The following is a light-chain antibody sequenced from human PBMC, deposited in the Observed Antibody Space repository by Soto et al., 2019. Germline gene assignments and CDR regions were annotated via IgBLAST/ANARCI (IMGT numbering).Light chain of an antibody. J-gene: IGKJ4*01. CDR3: QQRSNRVT. V-gene: IGKV3-11*01. CDR1: QSVTTY. Sequence: EIVLTQSPATLSLSPGERATLSCRASQSVTTYLAWYQQKPGQAPRLLIYDTSNRASGTPARFSGSGSGTDFTLTISNLEPEDFAVYYCQQRSNRVTFGGGTKVEI. CDR2: DTS.